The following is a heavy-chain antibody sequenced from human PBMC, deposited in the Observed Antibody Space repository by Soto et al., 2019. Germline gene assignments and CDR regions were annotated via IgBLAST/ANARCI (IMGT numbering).Heavy chain of an antibody. J-gene: IGHJ4*02. CDR2: IKQDGSEK. Sequence: GGSLRLSCAASGFTFSSYWMSWVRQAPGKGLEWVANIKQDGSEKYYVDSVKGRFTISRDNAKNSLYLQMNSLGAEDTAVYYCAREFNYYGSGPPGFDYWGQGTLVTVSS. D-gene: IGHD3-10*01. CDR3: AREFNYYGSGPPGFDY. CDR1: GFTFSSYW. V-gene: IGHV3-7*01.